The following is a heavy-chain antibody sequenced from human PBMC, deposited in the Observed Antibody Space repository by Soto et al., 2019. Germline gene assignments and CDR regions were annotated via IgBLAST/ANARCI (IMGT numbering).Heavy chain of an antibody. CDR3: VMGIAVAGFDY. CDR1: GFTFSSYW. CDR2: IKQDGSEK. D-gene: IGHD6-19*01. Sequence: GGSLRLSCAASGFTFSSYWMSWVRQAPGKGLEWVANIKQDGSEKYYVDSVKGRFTISRDNAKNSLYLQMNSLRAEDTAVYYCVMGIAVAGFDYWGQGTLVTVSS. J-gene: IGHJ4*02. V-gene: IGHV3-7*05.